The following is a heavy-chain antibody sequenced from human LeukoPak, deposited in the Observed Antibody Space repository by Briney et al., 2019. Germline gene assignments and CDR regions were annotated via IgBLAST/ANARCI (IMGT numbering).Heavy chain of an antibody. CDR3: ARGYCSGGSCYLNAFDI. CDR1: GFTFSSYS. V-gene: IGHV3-21*01. CDR2: ISTGSSYI. J-gene: IGHJ3*02. D-gene: IGHD2-15*01. Sequence: GGSLRLSCASSGFTFSSYSMNWVRQAPGKGLEWVSSISTGSSYIFYADSVKGRFTISRDNAKNSLYLQMNSLRAEDTAVYYCARGYCSGGSCYLNAFDIWGQGTMVTVAS.